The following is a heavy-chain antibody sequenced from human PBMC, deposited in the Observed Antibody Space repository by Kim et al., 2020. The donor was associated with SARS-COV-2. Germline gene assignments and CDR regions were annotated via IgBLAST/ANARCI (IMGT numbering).Heavy chain of an antibody. D-gene: IGHD3-9*01. CDR1: GFSFTNYA. J-gene: IGHJ1*01. Sequence: GGSLRLSCAASGFSFTNYAMNWVRQAPGKGLEWVSTISSRGPSTYYADSVKGRFAISRDNSQNTLSLQINSLTAEDTAVYFCAKSPAGGPPYCFDLWGQGTLVSVSS. CDR2: ISSRGPST. CDR3: AKSPAGGPPYCFDL. V-gene: IGHV3-23*01.